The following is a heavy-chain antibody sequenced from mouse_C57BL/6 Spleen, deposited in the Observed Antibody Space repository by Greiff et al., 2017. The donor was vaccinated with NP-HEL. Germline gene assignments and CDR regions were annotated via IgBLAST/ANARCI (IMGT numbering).Heavy chain of an antibody. Sequence: QVQLQQSGAELVRPGASVKLSCKASGYTFTDYYINWVKQRPGQGLEWIARIYPGSGNTYYNEKFKGKATLTAEKSSSTAYMQLSSLTSEDSAVYFCARAEGYYENSYYFDYWGQGTTLTVSS. V-gene: IGHV1-76*01. CDR1: GYTFTDYY. CDR3: ARAEGYYENSYYFDY. CDR2: IYPGSGNT. J-gene: IGHJ2*01. D-gene: IGHD2-4*01.